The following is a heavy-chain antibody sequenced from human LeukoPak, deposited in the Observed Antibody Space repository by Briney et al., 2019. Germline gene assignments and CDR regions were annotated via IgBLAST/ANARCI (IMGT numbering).Heavy chain of an antibody. Sequence: SETLSLTCTVSGGSISSYYWSWIRQPPGKGLEWIGYIYYSGSTNYNPSLKSRVTISVDTSKNQFSLKLSSVTAADAAVYYCARDRVTYFDYWGQGTLVTVSS. D-gene: IGHD5-18*01. CDR2: IYYSGST. V-gene: IGHV4-59*01. CDR1: GGSISSYY. CDR3: ARDRVTYFDY. J-gene: IGHJ4*02.